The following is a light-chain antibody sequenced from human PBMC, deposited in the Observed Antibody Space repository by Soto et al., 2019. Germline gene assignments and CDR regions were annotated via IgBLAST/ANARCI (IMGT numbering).Light chain of an antibody. CDR2: DAS. Sequence: EIVLTQSPATLSLSPGERATLSCRASQGVSSYLAWYQQKPGQAPRLLIYDASNMATGIPARFSGSGHGTDFTLTISSLEPKDFAVYYCQQRSNWHPLTFGGGTKVEIK. V-gene: IGKV3D-11*01. J-gene: IGKJ4*01. CDR3: QQRSNWHPLT. CDR1: QGVSSY.